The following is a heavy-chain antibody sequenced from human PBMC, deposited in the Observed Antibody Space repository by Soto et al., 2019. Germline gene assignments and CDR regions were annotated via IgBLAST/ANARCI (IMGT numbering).Heavy chain of an antibody. CDR2: IYYTGST. CDR3: ARMGVMSTQRWFDP. J-gene: IGHJ5*02. D-gene: IGHD3-16*01. V-gene: IGHV4-30-4*01. Sequence: QVQLQESGPGLVKPSQTLSLTCTVSGGSFGNDEYFWSWIRQPPGKGLEWIGYIYYTGSTYSNPSLMSRVTMSVDTSRNQFSLNLSSVTAADTAVYYCARMGVMSTQRWFDPWGQGTLVTVSS. CDR1: GGSFGNDEYF.